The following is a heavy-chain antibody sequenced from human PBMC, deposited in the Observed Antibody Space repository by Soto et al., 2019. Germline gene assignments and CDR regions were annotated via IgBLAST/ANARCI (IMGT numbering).Heavy chain of an antibody. CDR2: IYYSGST. D-gene: IGHD3-22*01. Sequence: SETLSLTCTVSGGSISSSSYYWGWIRQPPGKGLEWIGSIYYSGSTYYNPSLKSRVTISVDTSKNQFSLKLSSVTAADTAVYYCARQPHILGWLYYYGMDVWGQGTTVTVSS. J-gene: IGHJ6*02. CDR3: ARQPHILGWLYYYGMDV. CDR1: GGSISSSSYY. V-gene: IGHV4-39*01.